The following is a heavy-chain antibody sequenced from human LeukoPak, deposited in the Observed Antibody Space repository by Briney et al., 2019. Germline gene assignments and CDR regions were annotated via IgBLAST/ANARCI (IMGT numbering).Heavy chain of an antibody. CDR3: ARGGSALAGRDY. D-gene: IGHD6-19*01. Sequence: GGSLRLSCAASGFTLSSYAMNWVRQAPGKGLEWVSSISGSAGSTYYADSVKGRFTLSRDNSKNTLYLQMNSLRADDTAVYCCARGGSALAGRDYWGQGTLLTVSS. J-gene: IGHJ4*02. V-gene: IGHV3-23*01. CDR1: GFTLSSYA. CDR2: ISGSAGST.